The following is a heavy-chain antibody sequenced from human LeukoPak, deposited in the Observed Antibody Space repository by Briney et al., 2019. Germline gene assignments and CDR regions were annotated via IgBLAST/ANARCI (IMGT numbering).Heavy chain of an antibody. CDR1: GGSISSSNW. CDR2: IYHSGST. D-gene: IGHD4-17*01. Sequence: ASGTLSLTCTVSGGSISSSNWWSWVRQPPGKGLEWIGEIYHSGSTNYNPSLKSRVTISIDKSKNQFSLKLSSVSAADTAVYYCVRVTTGKYFDYWGQGTLVTVSS. V-gene: IGHV4-4*02. J-gene: IGHJ4*02. CDR3: VRVTTGKYFDY.